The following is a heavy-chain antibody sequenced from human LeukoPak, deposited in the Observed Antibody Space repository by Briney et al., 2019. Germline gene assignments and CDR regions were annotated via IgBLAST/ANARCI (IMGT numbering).Heavy chain of an antibody. J-gene: IGHJ4*02. V-gene: IGHV1-18*01. Sequence: GPSVKVSCKASGYTFTSYGISWVRQAPGQGLEWMGWISGYNGNTNYAQKLQGRVTMTTDTSTSTAYMELRSLRPDDTAVYYCATENGYYDSRGYYQHYFDYWGQGTLVTVSS. CDR2: ISGYNGNT. CDR1: GYTFTSYG. D-gene: IGHD3-22*01. CDR3: ATENGYYDSRGYYQHYFDY.